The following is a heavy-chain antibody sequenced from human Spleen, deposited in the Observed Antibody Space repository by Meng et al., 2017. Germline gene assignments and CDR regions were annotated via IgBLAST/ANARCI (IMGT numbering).Heavy chain of an antibody. Sequence: GESLKISCSASGFTFSSYSMNWVRLVPGKGLEWVSSISSLSDYTHYADSVRGRFTISRDNAKDSLYLQMNSLRAEDTAVYYCARDPDSGGSCHFDNWGQGTQVTVSS. CDR2: ISSLSDYT. D-gene: IGHD2-15*01. CDR3: ARDPDSGGSCHFDN. J-gene: IGHJ4*02. V-gene: IGHV3-21*01. CDR1: GFTFSSYS.